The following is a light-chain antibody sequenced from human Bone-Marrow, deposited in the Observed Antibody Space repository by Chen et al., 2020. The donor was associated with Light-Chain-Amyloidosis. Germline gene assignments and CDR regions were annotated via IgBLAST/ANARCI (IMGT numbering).Light chain of an antibody. V-gene: IGLV1-44*01. CDR3: ATWDDSLTGRV. CDR1: SSNIGSNT. CDR2: SDN. Sequence: QSVLTQPHSASGTPGQRVTISCSGSSSNIGSNTVDWFPQLPGTAPKLLLHSDNQRPSGVPDRFSGSKSGTSASLAISGLQSEDEADYYCATWDDSLTGRVFGGGTKLTVL. J-gene: IGLJ3*02.